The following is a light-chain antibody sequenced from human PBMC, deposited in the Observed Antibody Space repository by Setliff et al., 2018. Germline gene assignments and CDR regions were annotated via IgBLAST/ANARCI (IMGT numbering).Light chain of an antibody. CDR3: QQRRAWPLT. Sequence: EVVLTQSPATLSLSPGERATLSCRTSQDVRNYLAWYQHKPGQAPRLLIYNASNRATGIPARFTGSGSGTDFTLTISSLEPEDSAVYYCQQRRAWPLTFGGGTKVDIK. V-gene: IGKV3-11*01. CDR2: NAS. CDR1: QDVRNY. J-gene: IGKJ4*01.